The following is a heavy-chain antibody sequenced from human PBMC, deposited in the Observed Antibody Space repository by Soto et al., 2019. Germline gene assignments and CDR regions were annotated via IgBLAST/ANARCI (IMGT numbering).Heavy chain of an antibody. J-gene: IGHJ4*02. CDR1: GFTFSDYY. CDR3: AREVGYGDPPDY. Sequence: QVPLVESGGGLVKPGGSLRLSCAASGFTFSDYYMAWIRQAPGKGLEWVSYISDGSGTIYYADSVKGRFTISRDNAKSSLYLQMNSLRADDTAVYFCAREVGYGDPPDYWGQGTQVTVSS. D-gene: IGHD4-17*01. CDR2: ISDGSGTI. V-gene: IGHV3-11*01.